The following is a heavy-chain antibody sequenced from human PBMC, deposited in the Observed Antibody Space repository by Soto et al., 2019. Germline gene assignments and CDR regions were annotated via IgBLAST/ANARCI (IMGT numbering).Heavy chain of an antibody. CDR1: GGSFSGYY. CDR3: ARGDYFDY. J-gene: IGHJ4*02. Sequence: QVQLQQWGAGLLKPSETLSLTCAVYGGSFSGYYWSWIRQPPGKGLEWIGEINHSGSTNYNPSLKSRVTISVDTSKKQFSLKLSSVTAADTAVYYCARGDYFDYWGQGTLVTVSS. V-gene: IGHV4-34*01. CDR2: INHSGST.